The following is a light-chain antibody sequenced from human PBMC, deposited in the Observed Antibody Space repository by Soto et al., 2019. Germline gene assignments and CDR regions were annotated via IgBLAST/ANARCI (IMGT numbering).Light chain of an antibody. V-gene: IGKV2-30*01. J-gene: IGKJ1*01. CDR2: KIS. CDR1: LSLVDSGGNTY. CDR3: MQGTLWPWT. Sequence: VVTQSPLSLPVTLGQPASISCTSSLSLVDSGGNTYFNWYQQRPGQPPRRLIYKISNRESGVPDRFSASGSGTDSTLRISRVEAEDLGVYYCMQGTLWPWTFGQGTKVDI.